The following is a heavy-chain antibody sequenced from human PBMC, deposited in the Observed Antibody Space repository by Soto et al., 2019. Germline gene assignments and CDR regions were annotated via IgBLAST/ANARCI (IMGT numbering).Heavy chain of an antibody. Sequence: QVQLVQSGAEVKKPGSSVKVSCKASGGTFSSYAISWVRQAPGQGLEWMGGIIPIFGTANYAQKFQGRVTMTADESTSTAYMELSSLRSEDTAVYYCATEDPYSSSSYYYYGMDVWGQGTTVTVSS. D-gene: IGHD6-6*01. CDR1: GGTFSSYA. CDR3: ATEDPYSSSSYYYYGMDV. V-gene: IGHV1-69*01. J-gene: IGHJ6*02. CDR2: IIPIFGTA.